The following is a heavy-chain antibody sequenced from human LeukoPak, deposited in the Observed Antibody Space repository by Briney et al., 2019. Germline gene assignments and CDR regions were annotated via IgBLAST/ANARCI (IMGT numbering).Heavy chain of an antibody. D-gene: IGHD6-19*01. CDR3: ARAIAVAGTGYY. CDR1: GGTFSSYA. Sequence: ASVKVSCKASGGTFSSYAISWVRQAPGQGLEWMGWMNPNSGNTGYAQKFQGRVTITRNTSISTAYMELSSLRSDDTAVYYCARAIAVAGTGYYWGQGTLVTVSS. CDR2: MNPNSGNT. J-gene: IGHJ4*02. V-gene: IGHV1-8*03.